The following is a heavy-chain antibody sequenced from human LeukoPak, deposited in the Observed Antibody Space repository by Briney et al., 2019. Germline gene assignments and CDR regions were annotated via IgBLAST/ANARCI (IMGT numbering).Heavy chain of an antibody. CDR2: INPNSGGT. Sequence: ASVKVSCKASGGTFSSYAISWVRQAPGQGLEWMGWINPNSGGTNYAQKFQGRVTMTRDTSISTAYMELSRLRSDDTAVYYCARWRMRAAAGKGYYFDYWGQGTLVTVSS. V-gene: IGHV1-2*02. J-gene: IGHJ4*02. D-gene: IGHD6-13*01. CDR3: ARWRMRAAAGKGYYFDY. CDR1: GGTFSSYA.